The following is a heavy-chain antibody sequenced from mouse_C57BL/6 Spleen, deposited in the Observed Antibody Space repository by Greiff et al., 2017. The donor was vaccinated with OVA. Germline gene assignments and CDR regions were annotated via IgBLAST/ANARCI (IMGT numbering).Heavy chain of an antibody. CDR2: IYPGDGDT. CDR3: AKAYDGYYLSYWYFDV. V-gene: IGHV1-82*01. J-gene: IGHJ1*03. D-gene: IGHD2-3*01. Sequence: VQLQESGPELVKPGASVKISCKASGYAFSSSWMNWVKQRPGKGLEWIGRIYPGDGDTNYNGKFKGKATLTADKSSSTAYMQLSSLTSEDSAVYFCAKAYDGYYLSYWYFDVWGTGTTVTVSS. CDR1: GYAFSSSW.